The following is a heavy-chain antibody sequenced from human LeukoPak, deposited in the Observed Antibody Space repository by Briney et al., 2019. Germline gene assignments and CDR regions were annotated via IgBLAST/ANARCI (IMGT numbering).Heavy chain of an antibody. CDR1: GFTFSSYW. Sequence: GGSLRLSCAASGFTFSSYWMHWVRQAPGKGLVWVSRINGDGSSTTYADSVKGRFTISRDNAKNTLYLQMNSLRAEDTAVYYCARDLGGGPFHWGQGTLVTVSS. V-gene: IGHV3-74*01. J-gene: IGHJ4*02. CDR2: INGDGSST. D-gene: IGHD2-15*01. CDR3: ARDLGGGPFH.